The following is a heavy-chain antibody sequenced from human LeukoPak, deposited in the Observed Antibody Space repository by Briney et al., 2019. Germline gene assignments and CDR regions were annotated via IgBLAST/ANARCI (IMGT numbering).Heavy chain of an antibody. CDR2: TYYRSKWFN. D-gene: IGHD6-13*01. V-gene: IGHV6-1*01. CDR1: GESVSSNSAA. CDR3: TGEPEQQLVRAWFDP. J-gene: IGHJ5*02. Sequence: SQTLSLTCVISGESVSSNSAAWNWIRQSPSRGLEWLGRTYYRSKWFNDYAVSVKSRITIKPDTSKNQFSLQLNSVTPEDTAVYYCTGEPEQQLVRAWFDPWGQGTLVTVSS.